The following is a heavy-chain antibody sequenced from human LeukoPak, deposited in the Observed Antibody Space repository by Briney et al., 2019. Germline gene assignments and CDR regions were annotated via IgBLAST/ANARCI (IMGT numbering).Heavy chain of an antibody. CDR3: AKNGDRGAYCTGGTCYPYFYYYMDV. Sequence: GGSLRLSCAASGITFSSYGMSWVRQAPGKGLEWVSSISSTGGTTYYADSVKGRFTISRDNFKNTLYLQMNSLRAEDTAIYYCAKNGDRGAYCTGGTCYPYFYYYMDVWGKGTTVTI. J-gene: IGHJ6*03. CDR2: ISSTGGTT. D-gene: IGHD2-15*01. V-gene: IGHV3-23*01. CDR1: GITFSSYG.